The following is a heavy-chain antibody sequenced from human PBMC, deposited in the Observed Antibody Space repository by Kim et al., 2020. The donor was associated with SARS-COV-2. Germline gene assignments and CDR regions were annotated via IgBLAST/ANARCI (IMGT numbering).Heavy chain of an antibody. J-gene: IGHJ4*02. CDR2: IYYSGST. D-gene: IGHD6-19*01. CDR1: GGSVSSGSYY. V-gene: IGHV4-61*01. Sequence: SETLSLTCTVSGGSVSSGSYYWSWIRQPPGQGLEWIGVIYYSGSTNYNPSLKSRATISVDTSKNQFSLKLSSMTAADTAVYYCARREAVAPRYYFDYWGQGTLVTVSS. CDR3: ARREAVAPRYYFDY.